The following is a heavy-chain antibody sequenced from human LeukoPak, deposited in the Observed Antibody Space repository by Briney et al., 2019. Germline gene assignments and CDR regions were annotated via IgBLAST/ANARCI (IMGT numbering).Heavy chain of an antibody. CDR1: GFTFGDYA. CDR2: IRSKAYGGTT. CDR3: TSWCNGSGCPGPDAFDI. Sequence: PGRSLRLSYTASGFTFGDYAMSWVRQAPGKGLEWVGFIRSKAYGGTTAYAASVTGRFTISRDESRSVAYMEMHSLKTADTTVSYCTSWCNGSGCPGPDAFDIWGQGTIVTVSS. V-gene: IGHV3-49*04. J-gene: IGHJ3*02. D-gene: IGHD6-25*01.